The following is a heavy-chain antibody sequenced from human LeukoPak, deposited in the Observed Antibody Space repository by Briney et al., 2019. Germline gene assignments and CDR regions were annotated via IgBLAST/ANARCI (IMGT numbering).Heavy chain of an antibody. CDR3: ARSHQPQQQGPNYYFDY. J-gene: IGHJ4*02. D-gene: IGHD6-13*01. CDR2: IYYSGST. Sequence: SETLSLTCTVSGYSISSGYYWGWIRQPPGKGLEWIGSIYYSGSTNYNPSLKSRVTISVDTSKNQFSLKLSSVTAADTAVYYCARSHQPQQQGPNYYFDYWGQGTLVTVSS. V-gene: IGHV4-38-2*02. CDR1: GYSISSGYY.